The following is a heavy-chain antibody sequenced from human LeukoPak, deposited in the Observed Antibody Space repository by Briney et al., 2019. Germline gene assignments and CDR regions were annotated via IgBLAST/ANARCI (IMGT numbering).Heavy chain of an antibody. Sequence: SETLSLTCAVYGGSFSGYYWSWIRQPPGKGLEWIGEINHSGSTNYNPSLKSRVTISVDTSKNQFSLKLSSVTAADTAVYYCARGASTNYNFGSGYHPPRTNWGKGPLVTFSP. J-gene: IGHJ4*02. V-gene: IGHV4-34*01. D-gene: IGHD3-3*01. CDR3: ARGASTNYNFGSGYHPPRTN. CDR2: INHSGST. CDR1: GGSFSGYY.